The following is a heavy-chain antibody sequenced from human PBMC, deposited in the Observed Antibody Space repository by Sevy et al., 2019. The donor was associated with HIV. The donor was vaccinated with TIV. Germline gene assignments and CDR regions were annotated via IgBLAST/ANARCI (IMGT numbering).Heavy chain of an antibody. J-gene: IGHJ4*02. D-gene: IGHD2-21*02. V-gene: IGHV1-18*01. CDR3: ARDLGGYGGNSIDY. Sequence: ASVKVSCKASGYTFTSYGISWVRQAPGQGLEWMGWISAYNGNTNYAQKLQGRVTMTTDTSTGTAYMELGSLGSDDTAVYYCARDLGGYGGNSIDYWGQGTLVTVSS. CDR2: ISAYNGNT. CDR1: GYTFTSYG.